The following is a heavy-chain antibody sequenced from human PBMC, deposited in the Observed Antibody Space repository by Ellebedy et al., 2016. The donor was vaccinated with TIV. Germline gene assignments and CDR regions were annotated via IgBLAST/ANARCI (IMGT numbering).Heavy chain of an antibody. V-gene: IGHV4-31*03. CDR2: IYYSGST. CDR1: GGSISSGGFH. D-gene: IGHD1-1*01. CDR3: ARWNGPGGYFDH. Sequence: MPSETLSLTCTVSGGSISSGGFHWTWIRQHPGKDLEWIGSIYYSGSTHYNPSLKSRVTISVDTSKNQFSLKLSSVTAADTAVYYCARWNGPGGYFDHWGQGTLVTVSS. J-gene: IGHJ4*02.